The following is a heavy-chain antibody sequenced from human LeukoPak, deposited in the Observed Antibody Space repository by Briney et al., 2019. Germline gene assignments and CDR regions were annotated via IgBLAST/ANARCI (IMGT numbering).Heavy chain of an antibody. CDR3: ARSEERTYYDFWSGYSGGYFDY. CDR1: GYTFTSYG. V-gene: IGHV1-18*01. CDR2: ISAYNGNT. Sequence: GASVKVYCKASGYTFTSYGISWVRQAPGQGLEWMGWISAYNGNTNYAQKLQGRVTMTTDTSTSTAYMELRSLRSDDTAVYYCARSEERTYYDFWSGYSGGYFDYWGQGTLVTVSS. J-gene: IGHJ4*02. D-gene: IGHD3-3*01.